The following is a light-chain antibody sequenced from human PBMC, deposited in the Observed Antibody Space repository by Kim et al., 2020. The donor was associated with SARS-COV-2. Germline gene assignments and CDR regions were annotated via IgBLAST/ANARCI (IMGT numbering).Light chain of an antibody. V-gene: IGKV4-1*01. Sequence: DVVLTQSPDSLAVSLGERATINCKSSQSLLRAPNNNRYLAWYQQKPGQPPKLLIYWTATRESGVPDRFSGSGSGTEFTLTISSLQAEDVAVYYCQHYSSTGWTFGQGTKVDIK. CDR2: WTA. J-gene: IGKJ1*01. CDR1: QSLLRAPNNNRY. CDR3: QHYSSTGWT.